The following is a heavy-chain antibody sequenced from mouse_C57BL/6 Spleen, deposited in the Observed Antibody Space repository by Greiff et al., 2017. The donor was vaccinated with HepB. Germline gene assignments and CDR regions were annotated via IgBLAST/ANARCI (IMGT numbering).Heavy chain of an antibody. CDR1: GYTFTDYE. J-gene: IGHJ3*01. V-gene: IGHV1-15*01. Sequence: VQLVESGAELVRPGASVTLSCKASGYTFTDYEMHWVKQTPVHGLEWIGAIDPETGGTAYNQKFKGKAILTADKSSSTAYMELRSLTSEDSAVYYCTTGSSLAWFAYWGQGTLVTVSA. CDR2: IDPETGGT. CDR3: TTGSSLAWFAY. D-gene: IGHD1-1*01.